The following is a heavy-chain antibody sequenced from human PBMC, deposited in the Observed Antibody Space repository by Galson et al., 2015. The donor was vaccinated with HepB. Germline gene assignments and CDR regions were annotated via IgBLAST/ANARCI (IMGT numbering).Heavy chain of an antibody. CDR2: ISSNGGST. V-gene: IGHV3-64*01. CDR1: GFTFSSYA. D-gene: IGHD3-16*01. CDR3: ARSTSYVWGWNYNWFDP. J-gene: IGHJ5*02. Sequence: SLRLSCAASGFTFSSYAMHWVRQAPGKGLEYVSAISSNGGSTYYANSVKGRFTISRDNSKNTLYLQMGSLRAEDMAVYYCARSTSYVWGWNYNWFDPWGQGTLVTVSS.